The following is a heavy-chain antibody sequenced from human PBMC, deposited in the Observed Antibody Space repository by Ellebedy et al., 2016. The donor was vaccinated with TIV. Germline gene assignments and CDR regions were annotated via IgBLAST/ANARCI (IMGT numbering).Heavy chain of an antibody. V-gene: IGHV3-7*03. CDR3: ARDDGSKGALGY. D-gene: IGHD3-10*01. Sequence: PGGSLRLSCAASGFTFSSFWMTWARQAQGKGLEWVANMDQDGSKTNYVGSVKGRFSISRDNAQNSRYLQMNSLIAEDTAMYYWARDDGSKGALGYWGRGTLVTVSS. J-gene: IGHJ4*02. CDR2: MDQDGSKT. CDR1: GFTFSSFW.